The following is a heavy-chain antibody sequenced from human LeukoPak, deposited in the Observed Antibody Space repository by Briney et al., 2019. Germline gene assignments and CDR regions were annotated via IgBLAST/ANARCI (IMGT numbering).Heavy chain of an antibody. J-gene: IGHJ4*02. Sequence: SETLSLTCTVSGGSISSYYWSGIRQPPGKGLEWIGYIYYSGSTNYNPSLKSRVTISVDTSKNQFSLKLSSVTAADTAVYYCARGTNYDSSGYGYFDYWGQGTLVTVSS. CDR3: ARGTNYDSSGYGYFDY. CDR2: IYYSGST. V-gene: IGHV4-59*01. CDR1: GGSISSYY. D-gene: IGHD3-22*01.